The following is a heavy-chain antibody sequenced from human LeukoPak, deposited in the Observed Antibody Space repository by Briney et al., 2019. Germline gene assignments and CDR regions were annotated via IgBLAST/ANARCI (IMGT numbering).Heavy chain of an antibody. CDR1: GFTVSSNY. CDR2: IYSGGST. CDR3: AGSSKSYYYYMDV. V-gene: IGHV3-53*01. Sequence: GGSLRLSCAASGFTVSSNYMSWVRQAPGKGLEWVSVIYSGGSTYYADSVKGRFIISRDNSKNTLYLQMNSLRAEDTAVYYCAGSSKSYYYYMDVWGKGTTVTVPS. J-gene: IGHJ6*03. D-gene: IGHD6-13*01.